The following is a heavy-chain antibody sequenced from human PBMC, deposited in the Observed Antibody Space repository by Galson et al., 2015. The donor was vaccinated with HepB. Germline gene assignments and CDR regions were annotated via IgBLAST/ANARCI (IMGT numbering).Heavy chain of an antibody. V-gene: IGHV7-4-1*02. D-gene: IGHD3/OR15-3a*01. Sequence: SVKVSCKASGYTFSSHRINWVRQAPEQGLEWMGWINTNTGNTKYAQGFRGRVVFSLDTSVNTAYLQIRGLKAEDTAVYYCARHAVREIFGPVTLREHWFDPWVQWTLVTVSP. CDR2: INTNTGNT. CDR1: GYTFSSHR. J-gene: IGHJ5*02. CDR3: ARHAVREIFGPVTLREHWFDP.